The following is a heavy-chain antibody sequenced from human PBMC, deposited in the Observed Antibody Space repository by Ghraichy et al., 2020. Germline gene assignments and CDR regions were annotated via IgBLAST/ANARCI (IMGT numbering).Heavy chain of an antibody. D-gene: IGHD2-15*01. J-gene: IGHJ3*01. CDR1: GFSLTTSGMC. V-gene: IGHV2-70*11. Sequence: SGPTLVKPTQTLTLTCTFSGFSLTTSGMCVNWIRQPPGKALEWLARIDWDDNKYYSASLKTRLTISKDTSENQVVLRMTNMDPVDTATYYCARILGCCSGGRCYDASDVWGQGTMVTVSS. CDR3: ARILGCCSGGRCYDASDV. CDR2: IDWDDNK.